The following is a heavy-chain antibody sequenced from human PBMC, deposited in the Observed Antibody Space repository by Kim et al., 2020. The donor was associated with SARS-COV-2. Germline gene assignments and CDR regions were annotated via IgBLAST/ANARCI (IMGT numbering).Heavy chain of an antibody. CDR3: ARHVSGSGRVAASIPFFLDS. CDR2: VYSSGSP. D-gene: IGHD6-13*01. CDR1: GGSITSRTSY. J-gene: IGHJ4*02. Sequence: SETLSLTCNVSGGSITSRTSYWAWIRRGPGMGLVWSGNVYSSGSPYYNPSLRGRFSLSADTSRNQFSLKLTSAAAADTAVYYCARHVSGSGRVAASIPFFLDSGRQGPRLTVSS. V-gene: IGHV4-39*01.